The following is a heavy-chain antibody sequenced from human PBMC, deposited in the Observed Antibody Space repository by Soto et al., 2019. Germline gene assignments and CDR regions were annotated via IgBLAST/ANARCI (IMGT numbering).Heavy chain of an antibody. CDR2: IYYNGNT. Sequence: SETLSLTCTVSGGSISNHYCSWIRQPPGKGLEWIGYIYYNGNTNYNPSLKIRVTMSVDTSKNQISLTLSSVTAADTAVYYCARANWYSAYWGQGTLVTVSS. V-gene: IGHV4-59*11. J-gene: IGHJ4*02. D-gene: IGHD7-27*01. CDR1: GGSISNHY. CDR3: ARANWYSAY.